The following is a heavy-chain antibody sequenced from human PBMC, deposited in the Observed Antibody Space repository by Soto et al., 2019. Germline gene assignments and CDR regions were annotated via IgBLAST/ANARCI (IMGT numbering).Heavy chain of an antibody. CDR1: GCTFSNYP. J-gene: IGHJ4*02. Sequence: GGSVRLSCAASGCTFSNYPIHWVRQAPGKGLEWVAVVASDGKDKRYADSVKGRFTISRDNSKNTVYLQMNSLRGEDTAVYYCAKDGSIAAADYFFDYWGQGSLVTVSS. CDR2: VASDGKDK. CDR3: AKDGSIAAADYFFDY. D-gene: IGHD6-13*01. V-gene: IGHV3-30*18.